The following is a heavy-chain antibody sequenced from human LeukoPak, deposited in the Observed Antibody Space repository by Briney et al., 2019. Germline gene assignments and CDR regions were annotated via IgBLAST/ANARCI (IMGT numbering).Heavy chain of an antibody. V-gene: IGHV3-23*01. CDR1: GFIFSSYA. CDR2: ISGSGGST. D-gene: IGHD5-18*01. CDR3: ASPRRGYSYGYFY. Sequence: PGGSLRLSCAASGFIFSSYAMSWVRQAPGKGLEWVSGISGSGGSTYYADSVKGRFTISRDNSKNTLYLQMNSLRAEDTAVYYCASPRRGYSYGYFYWGQGTLVTVSS. J-gene: IGHJ4*02.